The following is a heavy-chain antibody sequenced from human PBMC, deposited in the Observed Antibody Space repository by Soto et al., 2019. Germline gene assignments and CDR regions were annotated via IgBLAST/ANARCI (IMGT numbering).Heavy chain of an antibody. Sequence: SETLSLTCTVSGGSISSYYWSWIRQPPGKGLEWIGYIYYSGSTNYNPSLKSRVTISVDNSKNILSLQMNSLRAEDTAVYYCAKGRFGELTHFDYWGQGTLVTVSS. J-gene: IGHJ4*02. CDR1: GGSISSYY. CDR3: AKGRFGELTHFDY. CDR2: IYYSGST. D-gene: IGHD3-10*01. V-gene: IGHV4-59*01.